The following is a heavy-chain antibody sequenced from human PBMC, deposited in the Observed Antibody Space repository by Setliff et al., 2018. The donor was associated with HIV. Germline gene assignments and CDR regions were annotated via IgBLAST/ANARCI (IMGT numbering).Heavy chain of an antibody. J-gene: IGHJ3*02. CDR2: MYTSGST. Sequence: SETLSLTCTVSGGSISSDNYYWSWIRQPAGKGLEWIGRMYTSGSTNYNPSLKSRVTISVDTSKRQFSLKLSSVTAADTAVYYCARAPTHYFGNNKSSWPDAFDIWGLGTMVTVSS. CDR1: GGSISSDNYY. D-gene: IGHD3-10*01. V-gene: IGHV4-61*02. CDR3: ARAPTHYFGNNKSSWPDAFDI.